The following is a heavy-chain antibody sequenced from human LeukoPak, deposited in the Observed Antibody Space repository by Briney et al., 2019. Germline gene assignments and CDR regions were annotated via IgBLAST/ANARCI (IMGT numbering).Heavy chain of an antibody. D-gene: IGHD3-16*01. CDR2: IYHSGST. CDR1: GGSISSSSDY. J-gene: IGHJ4*02. V-gene: IGHV4-39*07. Sequence: PSETLSLTCTVSGGSISSSSDYWGWIRQAPGKGLEWIGSIYHSGSTYYNPSLKSRVTISVDTSKNQFSLKLSSVTAADTAVYYCARAPVITHFDYWGQGTLVTVSS. CDR3: ARAPVITHFDY.